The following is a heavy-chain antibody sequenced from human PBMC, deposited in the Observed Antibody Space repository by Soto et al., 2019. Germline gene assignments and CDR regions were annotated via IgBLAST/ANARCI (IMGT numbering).Heavy chain of an antibody. CDR1: GFTFSTYG. Sequence: QVQLVESGGGVVQSGTSLRLSCGASGFTFSTYGMHWVRQAPGKGLEWVAVIWYDGSNKYYADSVRGRFTISRDNTKNTMSLQMNSLRAEDTAVYYYARDPIGPGIFDYWGQGTLVTVSS. D-gene: IGHD1-26*01. CDR2: IWYDGSNK. J-gene: IGHJ4*02. CDR3: ARDPIGPGIFDY. V-gene: IGHV3-33*01.